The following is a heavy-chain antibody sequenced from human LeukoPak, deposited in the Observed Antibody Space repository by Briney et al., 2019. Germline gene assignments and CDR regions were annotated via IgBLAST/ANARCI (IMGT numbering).Heavy chain of an antibody. CDR2: IKQDGSEK. J-gene: IGHJ4*02. CDR3: ARVGGYFDWLLYEDY. Sequence: PGGSLRLSCAASGFTFSSYWMSWVRQAPGKGLEWVANIKQDGSEKYYVDSVKGRFTISRDNAKNSLYLQMNSLRAEDTAVYYCARVGGYFDWLLYEDYWGQGTLVTVSS. D-gene: IGHD3-9*01. V-gene: IGHV3-7*01. CDR1: GFTFSSYW.